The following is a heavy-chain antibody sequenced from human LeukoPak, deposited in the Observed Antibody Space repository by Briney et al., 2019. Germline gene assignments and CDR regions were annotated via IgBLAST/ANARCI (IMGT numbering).Heavy chain of an antibody. J-gene: IGHJ4*02. CDR3: ARDDRWLQFNN. CDR2: IRSDGSNK. D-gene: IGHD5-24*01. V-gene: IGHV3-33*08. CDR1: GFTFSSYG. Sequence: PGGSLRLSCAASGFTFSSYGMHWVRQAPGKGLEWVALIRSDGSNKDYADSVKGRFTISRDNSKNTLYLQINSLRAEDTAVYFCARDDRWLQFNNWGQGTLVTVSS.